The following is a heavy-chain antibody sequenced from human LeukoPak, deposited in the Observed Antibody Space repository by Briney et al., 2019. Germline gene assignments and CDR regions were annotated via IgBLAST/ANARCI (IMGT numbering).Heavy chain of an antibody. Sequence: ASVRISCTASGYTFSTYYMHWVRQAPGQGLEWMGVVNPSGGRTTYAQRFQGRVILTRDTSTNTVYMELSSLRSEDTAVYYCARDTRPRNTIFGVVILWEYNWLNPWGQGTLVTVSS. CDR1: GYTFSTYY. V-gene: IGHV1-46*01. CDR2: VNPSGGRT. J-gene: IGHJ5*02. CDR3: ARDTRPRNTIFGVVILWEYNWLNP. D-gene: IGHD3-3*01.